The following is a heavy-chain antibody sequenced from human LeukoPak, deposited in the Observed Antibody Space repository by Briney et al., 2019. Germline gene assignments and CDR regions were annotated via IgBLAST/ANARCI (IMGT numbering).Heavy chain of an antibody. D-gene: IGHD3-22*01. CDR1: GYTFTGYY. V-gene: IGHV1-2*06. J-gene: IGHJ4*02. Sequence: ASVKVSCKASGYTFTGYYMHLVRQAPGQGLEWMGRINPNSGGTNYAQKFQGRVTMTRDTSISTAYMELSRLRSDDTAVYYCASRGDSSGYRFDYWGQGTLVTVSS. CDR2: INPNSGGT. CDR3: ASRGDSSGYRFDY.